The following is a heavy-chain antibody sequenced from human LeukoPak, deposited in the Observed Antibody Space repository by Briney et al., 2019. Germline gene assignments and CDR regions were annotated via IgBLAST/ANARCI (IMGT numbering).Heavy chain of an antibody. CDR3: ATAPIYYYDSSGYYVPLDY. D-gene: IGHD3-22*01. CDR2: ISYDGSNK. V-gene: IGHV3-30-3*01. Sequence: GVSLRLSCAASGFTFSDYYINWIRQAPGKGLEWVAVISYDGSNKYYADSVKGRFTISRDNSKNTLYLQMNSLRAEDTAVYYCATAPIYYYDSSGYYVPLDYWGQGTLVTVSS. CDR1: GFTFSDYY. J-gene: IGHJ4*02.